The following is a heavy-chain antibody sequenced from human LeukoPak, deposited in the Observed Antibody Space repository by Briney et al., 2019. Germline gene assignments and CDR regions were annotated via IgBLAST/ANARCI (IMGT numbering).Heavy chain of an antibody. CDR1: GGSISSSSYY. V-gene: IGHV4-39*07. J-gene: IGHJ4*02. CDR3: ARGIAAAGKRGLDY. CDR2: IYYSGST. D-gene: IGHD6-13*01. Sequence: SETLSLTCTVSGGSISSSSYYWGWIRQPPGKGLEWIGSIYYSGSTYYNPSLKSRVTISVDTSKNQFSLKLSSVTAADTAVYYCARGIAAAGKRGLDYWGQGTLVTVSS.